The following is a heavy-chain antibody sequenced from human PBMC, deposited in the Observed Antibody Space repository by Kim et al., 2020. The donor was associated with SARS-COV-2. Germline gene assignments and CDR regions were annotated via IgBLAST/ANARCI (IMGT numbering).Heavy chain of an antibody. D-gene: IGHD6-19*01. CDR2: FDPEDGET. Sequence: ASVKVSCKVSGYTLTELSMHWVRQAPGKGLEWMGGFDPEDGETIYAQKFQGRVTMTEDTSTDTAYMELSSLRSEDTAVYYCATDLTVDDAFDIWGQGTMVTVSS. CDR1: GYTLTELS. CDR3: ATDLTVDDAFDI. V-gene: IGHV1-24*01. J-gene: IGHJ3*02.